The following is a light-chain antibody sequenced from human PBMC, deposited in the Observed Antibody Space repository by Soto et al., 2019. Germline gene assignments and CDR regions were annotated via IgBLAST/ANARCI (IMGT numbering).Light chain of an antibody. J-gene: IGLJ2*01. Sequence: QSALTQPASVSGSPGQSITISCTGTSSDVGGYNYVSWYQHHPGKAPKLLIYEVISRPSGISDRFSGSKSGNTASLTISDLQAEHEADYSCSSYTSSSSLVFGGGTKLTVL. CDR2: EVI. CDR3: SSYTSSSSLV. V-gene: IGLV2-14*01. CDR1: SSDVGGYNY.